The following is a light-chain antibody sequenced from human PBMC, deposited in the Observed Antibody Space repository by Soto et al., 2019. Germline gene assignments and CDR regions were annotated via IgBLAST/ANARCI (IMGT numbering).Light chain of an antibody. V-gene: IGKV3D-15*01. CDR1: QNIRSN. J-gene: IGKJ1*01. CDR2: GAS. Sequence: EIVITQSPATLSVSPGERATLSCRASQNIRSNLAWYQQKPGQAPRLLIYGASTRATGIPVRFSGSGSGTEFTLIISSLQSEDFAVYYCQQYNEWRTFGQGTKVEIK. CDR3: QQYNEWRT.